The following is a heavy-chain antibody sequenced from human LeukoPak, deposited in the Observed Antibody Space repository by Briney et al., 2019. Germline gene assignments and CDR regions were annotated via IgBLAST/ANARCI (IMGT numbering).Heavy chain of an antibody. V-gene: IGHV4-59*08. CDR2: IYYRGST. CDR1: GGSISSYF. Sequence: PSETLSLTCTVSGGSISSYFWSWIRKPPGKGLDWVGSIYYRGSTNYNPSVESRVTMSLDTSKNQFSLRLSSVTAADTAVYYCARHKKEDGGSLYLDYWGQGTLVTVSS. J-gene: IGHJ4*02. CDR3: ARHKKEDGGSLYLDY. D-gene: IGHD4-23*01.